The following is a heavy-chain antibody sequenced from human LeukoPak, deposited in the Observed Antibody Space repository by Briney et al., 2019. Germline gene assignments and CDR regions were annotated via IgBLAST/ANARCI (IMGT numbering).Heavy chain of an antibody. CDR2: IRYDGSNK. J-gene: IGHJ4*02. CDR1: GFTFSSYD. V-gene: IGHV3-30*02. D-gene: IGHD3-3*01. Sequence: GGSLRLSCAASGFTFSSYDMHWVRQAPGKGLEWVAFIRYDGSNKYYADSVKGRFTISRDNSKNTLYLQMNSLRAEDTAVYYCAKASYHMYYDFWSGYASRNYLDYWGQGTLVTVSS. CDR3: AKASYHMYYDFWSGYASRNYLDY.